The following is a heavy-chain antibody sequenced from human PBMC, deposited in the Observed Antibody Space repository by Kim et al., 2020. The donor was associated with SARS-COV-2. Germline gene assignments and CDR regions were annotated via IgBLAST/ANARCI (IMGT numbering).Heavy chain of an antibody. Sequence: YNPSLKSRVTISVDRSKNQFSLKLSSVTTADTAVYYCARGQQLLSDAFDIWGQGTMVTVSS. J-gene: IGHJ3*02. V-gene: IGHV4-30-2*01. D-gene: IGHD6-13*01. CDR3: ARGQQLLSDAFDI.